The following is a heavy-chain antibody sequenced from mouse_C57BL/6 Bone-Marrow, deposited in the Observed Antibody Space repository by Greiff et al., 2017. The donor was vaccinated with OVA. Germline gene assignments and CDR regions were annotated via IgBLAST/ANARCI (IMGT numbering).Heavy chain of an antibody. CDR1: GFTFSDFY. CDR3: ARDSSITTSYWYFDV. J-gene: IGHJ1*03. V-gene: IGHV7-1*01. D-gene: IGHD1-1*01. CDR2: SRNKANDYTT. Sequence: DVMLVESGGGLVQSGRSLRLSCAPSGFTFSDFYMEWVRQAPGKGLEWIAASRNKANDYTTEYSASVKGRFIVSRDTSQSILYLQMNALRAEDTAIYYCARDSSITTSYWYFDVWGTGTTVTVSS.